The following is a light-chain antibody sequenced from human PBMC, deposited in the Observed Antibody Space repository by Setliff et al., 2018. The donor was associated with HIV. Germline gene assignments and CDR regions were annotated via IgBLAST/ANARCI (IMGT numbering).Light chain of an antibody. CDR3: SSYTSSNTLR. CDR2: EVS. V-gene: IGLV2-14*03. CDR1: SSDVGAYDY. J-gene: IGLJ2*01. Sequence: QSVLTQPASVSGSPGQSIAISCTGTSSDVGAYDYVSWYQQHPGKAPKLIIYEVSYRPSGVSDRFSGSKSGNTASLTIAGLQAEDEADYYCSSYTSSNTLRFGGGT.